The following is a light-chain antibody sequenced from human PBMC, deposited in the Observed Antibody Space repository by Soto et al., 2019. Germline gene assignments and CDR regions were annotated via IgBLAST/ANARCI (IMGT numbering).Light chain of an antibody. CDR3: AAWDDRLSGPV. CDR2: TNN. Sequence: QSVLTQPPSASGTPGQRVTISCSGASSNIGSNTVNWYQQLPGTAPKLLIYTNNQRPSGVPGRFSGSKSGTSASLAISGLQSEDEADYYCAAWDDRLSGPVLGGGTKVTV. J-gene: IGLJ2*01. V-gene: IGLV1-44*01. CDR1: SSNIGSNT.